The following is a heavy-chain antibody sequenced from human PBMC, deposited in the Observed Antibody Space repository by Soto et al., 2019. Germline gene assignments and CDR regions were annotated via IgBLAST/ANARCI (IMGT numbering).Heavy chain of an antibody. D-gene: IGHD3-10*01. CDR2: ISNTITYT. J-gene: IGHJ4*02. V-gene: IGHV3-11*05. CDR3: ARGPDYFGSGTTFDY. Sequence: QVQLVESGGGLVNPGGSLRLSCAASGFTFSDYYISWVRHAPGTDLEWVSYISNTITYTDYADSVKGRFTISRDNAKNLLYLQMNSLRAEVKAVYYCARGPDYFGSGTTFDYWGQGTLVTVSS. CDR1: GFTFSDYY.